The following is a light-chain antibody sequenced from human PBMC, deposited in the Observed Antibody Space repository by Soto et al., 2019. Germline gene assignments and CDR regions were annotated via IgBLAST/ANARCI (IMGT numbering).Light chain of an antibody. V-gene: IGKV3D-20*02. CDR1: QSVSSSY. Sequence: EIVLTQSPGTLSLSPGERATLSCRASQSVSSSYLAWYQQKPGQAPRLLIYGASSRATGIPARFSGSGSGTDFTLTISGLEPADLGVYYCQQRHNWPITFGQGTRLEI. J-gene: IGKJ5*01. CDR2: GAS. CDR3: QQRHNWPIT.